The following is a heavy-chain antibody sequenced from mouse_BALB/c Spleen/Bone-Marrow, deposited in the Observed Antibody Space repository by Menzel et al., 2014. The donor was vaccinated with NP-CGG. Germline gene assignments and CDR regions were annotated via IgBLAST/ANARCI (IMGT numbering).Heavy chain of an antibody. CDR1: GFTFSSYA. J-gene: IGHJ4*01. D-gene: IGHD3-2*02. CDR3: ARSPQRDYAMDY. Sequence: EVKLVESGGGLVKPGGSLKLSCAASGFTFSSYAMSWVRQSPEKRLEWVAEISSGGSYTYYPDTVTGRFTISRDNAKNALCLEMSSLRSEDTAMYYCARSPQRDYAMDYWGQGTSVTVSS. V-gene: IGHV5-9-4*01. CDR2: ISSGGSYT.